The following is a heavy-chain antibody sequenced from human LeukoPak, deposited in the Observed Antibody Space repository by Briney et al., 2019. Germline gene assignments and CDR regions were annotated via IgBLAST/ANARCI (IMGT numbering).Heavy chain of an antibody. V-gene: IGHV3-74*01. CDR2: INNDASRT. CDR1: GSAFSRSW. D-gene: IGHD1-26*01. CDR3: ASDGAYAMAV. Sequence: GGSLRLSCAASGSAFSRSWIHWVRQAPGKGLLWVSHINNDASRTTYADSVRGRFTISRDNAKNTVSLQMNSLRAEDTAVYYCASDGAYAMAVWGQGTTVTVSS. J-gene: IGHJ6*02.